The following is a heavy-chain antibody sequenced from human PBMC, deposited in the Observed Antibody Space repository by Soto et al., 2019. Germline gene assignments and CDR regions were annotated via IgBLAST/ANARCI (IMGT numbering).Heavy chain of an antibody. J-gene: IGHJ6*03. D-gene: IGHD6-19*01. CDR2: IYYSGST. V-gene: IGHV4-59*08. CDR3: AGHVGVAGSKYYYYYYYMDV. CDR1: GGSISSYY. Sequence: SETLSLTCTVSGGSISSYYWSWIRQPPGKGLEWIGYIYYSGSTNYNPSLKSRVTISVDTSKNQFSLKLSSVTAADTAVYYCAGHVGVAGSKYYYYYYYMDVWGKGTTVTVSS.